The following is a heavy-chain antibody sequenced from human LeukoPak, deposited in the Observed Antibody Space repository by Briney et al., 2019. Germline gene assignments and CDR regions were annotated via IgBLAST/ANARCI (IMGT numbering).Heavy chain of an antibody. Sequence: PSETLSLTCTVSGGSISSSSYYWGWIRQPPGKGLEWIGSIYYSGSTYYNPSLKSRVTISVDTSKNQFSLKLSSVTAADTAVYYCARVPSWHYYGSGSSHHYYGMDVWGQGTTVTVSS. V-gene: IGHV4-39*01. J-gene: IGHJ6*02. CDR1: GGSISSSSYY. CDR3: ARVPSWHYYGSGSSHHYYGMDV. D-gene: IGHD3-10*01. CDR2: IYYSGST.